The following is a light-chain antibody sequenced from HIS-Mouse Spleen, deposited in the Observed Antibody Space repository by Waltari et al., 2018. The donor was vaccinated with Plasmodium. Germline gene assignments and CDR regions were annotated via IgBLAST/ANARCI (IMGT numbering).Light chain of an antibody. CDR3: YSTDSSGNHRV. Sequence: SYELTQPPSVSVSPGQTARITFSGDALPTKYAYWYQQKSGQAPVLVIYEDSKRPSGNPERFSGSSSGTMATLTISGAQVEDEADYYCYSTDSSGNHRVFGGGTKLTVL. V-gene: IGLV3-10*01. CDR1: ALPTKY. J-gene: IGLJ3*02. CDR2: EDS.